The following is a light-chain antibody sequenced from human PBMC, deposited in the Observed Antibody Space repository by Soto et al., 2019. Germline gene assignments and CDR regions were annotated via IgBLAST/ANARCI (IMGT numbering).Light chain of an antibody. Sequence: EIVMTQSPATLSVSPGERATLSCRASQSVSNNLAWYQKKPGQAPRLLIYGASTRATGIPARFSGSGSGTDFTLTISSLQSEDFAFYYCQQYNTRWTFGQGTRVDIK. CDR1: QSVSNN. J-gene: IGKJ1*01. V-gene: IGKV3-15*01. CDR2: GAS. CDR3: QQYNTRWT.